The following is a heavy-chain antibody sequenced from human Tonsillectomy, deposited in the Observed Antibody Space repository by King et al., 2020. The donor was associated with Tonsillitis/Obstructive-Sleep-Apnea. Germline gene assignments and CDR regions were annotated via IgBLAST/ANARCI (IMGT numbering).Heavy chain of an antibody. J-gene: IGHJ3*02. CDR1: GGSISRYY. V-gene: IGHV4-59*01. CDR2: IYDSGST. CDR3: ARDMVLEAGGDAFDI. D-gene: IGHD2-8*01. Sequence: QLQESGPGPVKPSETLSLTCTVSGGSISRYYWSWIRQPPGKGLEWIGYIYDSGSTNYNPSLKSRVTISVDTSKNQFSLKLTSVTAADTAVYYCARDMVLEAGGDAFDIWGQGTMVTVSS.